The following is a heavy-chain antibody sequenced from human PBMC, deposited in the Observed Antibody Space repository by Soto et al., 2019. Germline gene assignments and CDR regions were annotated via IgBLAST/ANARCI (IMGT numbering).Heavy chain of an antibody. D-gene: IGHD3-16*01. Sequence: EVQLLESGGGLVQPGGSLSLSCAASGFTVSSYAMSWVRQAPGKGLEWVSVISGSGSTYSADSVKGRFTISRDSSKNTVYLQMNSLRAEDTAVYYCAKARRFTFTTGYYMDVWGRGTTVTVSS. CDR3: AKARRFTFTTGYYMDV. CDR2: ISGSGST. CDR1: GFTVSSYA. V-gene: IGHV3-23*01. J-gene: IGHJ6*03.